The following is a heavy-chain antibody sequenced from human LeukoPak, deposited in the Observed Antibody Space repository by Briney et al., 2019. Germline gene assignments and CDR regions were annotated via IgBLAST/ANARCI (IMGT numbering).Heavy chain of an antibody. Sequence: GGSLRLSCAASGFTFSSYAMSWVRQAPGKGLEWVSVIYSGGSTYYADSVKGRFTISRDNSKNTLYLQMNSLRAEDTAVYYCVPRSGGMDVWGQGTTVIVSS. J-gene: IGHJ6*02. CDR3: VPRSGGMDV. CDR1: GFTFSSYA. V-gene: IGHV3-53*01. D-gene: IGHD1-14*01. CDR2: IYSGGST.